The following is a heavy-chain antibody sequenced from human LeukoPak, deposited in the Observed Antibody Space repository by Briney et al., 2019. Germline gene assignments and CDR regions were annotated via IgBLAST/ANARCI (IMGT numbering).Heavy chain of an antibody. CDR3: TRGAGWLIDY. CDR2: FYNRGSS. CDR1: GGSISDYY. J-gene: IGHJ4*02. Sequence: SETLSLTCTVSGGSISDYYRGWIRQPPGKGLEWFGYFYNRGSSTYNPSLKSRVTISVDTSKEQFSLKVNSVTAADTAVYYCTRGAGWLIDYWGQGILVTVSS. D-gene: IGHD3-16*01. V-gene: IGHV4-59*01.